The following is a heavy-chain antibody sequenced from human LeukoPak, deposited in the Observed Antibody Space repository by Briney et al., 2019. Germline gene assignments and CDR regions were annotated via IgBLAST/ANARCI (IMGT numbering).Heavy chain of an antibody. CDR1: GGSISSSSYY. CDR3: ARDAQSSSRKYYFDY. J-gene: IGHJ4*02. D-gene: IGHD6-6*01. V-gene: IGHV4-39*07. Sequence: SETLSLTCTVSGGSISSSSYYWGWIRQPPGKGLEWIGEINHSGSTNYNPSLKSRDTISVDTSKNQFSLKLSSVTAADTAVYYCARDAQSSSRKYYFDYWGQGTLVTVSS. CDR2: INHSGST.